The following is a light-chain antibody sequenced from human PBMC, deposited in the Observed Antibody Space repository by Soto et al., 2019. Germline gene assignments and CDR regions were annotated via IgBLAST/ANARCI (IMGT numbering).Light chain of an antibody. J-gene: IGKJ5*01. V-gene: IGKV3-11*01. CDR3: QQRSNWPPT. CDR2: DAS. CDR1: QSVSSY. Sequence: EVVLTQSPGTLSLSPGERATLSCRASQSVSSYLAWYQQKPGQAPRLLIYDASNRATGIPARFSGSGSGTDFTLTISSLEPEDFAVYYCQQRSNWPPTFGQGTRLEF.